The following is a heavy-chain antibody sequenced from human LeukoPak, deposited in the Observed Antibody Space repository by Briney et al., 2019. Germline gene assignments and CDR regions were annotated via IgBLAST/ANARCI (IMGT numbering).Heavy chain of an antibody. V-gene: IGHV3-48*03. D-gene: IGHD3-10*01. J-gene: IGHJ3*02. CDR1: GFTFSSYE. Sequence: GGSLRLSCAASGFTFSSYEMNWVRQAPGRGLEWVSYISSSGSTIYYADSVKGRFTISRDNAKNSLYLQMNSLRAEDTAVYCCARADLWFGAFDIWGQGTMVTVSS. CDR3: ARADLWFGAFDI. CDR2: ISSSGSTI.